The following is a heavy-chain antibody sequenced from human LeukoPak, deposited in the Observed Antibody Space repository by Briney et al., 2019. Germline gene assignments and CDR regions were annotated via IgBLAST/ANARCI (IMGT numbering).Heavy chain of an antibody. CDR2: IYYSGST. CDR3: ARARSYYYDSSGYYYYYYGMDV. V-gene: IGHV4-59*01. Sequence: PSETLSLTCTVSGGFISSYYWSWIRQPPGKGLEWIGYIYYSGSTNYNPSLKSRVTISVDTSVNQFSLKLSSVTAVDTAVYYCARARSYYYDSSGYYYYYYGMDVWGQGTTVTVSS. CDR1: GGFISSYY. J-gene: IGHJ6*02. D-gene: IGHD3-22*01.